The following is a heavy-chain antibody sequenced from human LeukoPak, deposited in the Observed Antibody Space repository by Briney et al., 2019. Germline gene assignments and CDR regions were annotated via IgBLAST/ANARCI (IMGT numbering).Heavy chain of an antibody. V-gene: IGHV4-4*02. D-gene: IGHD3-22*01. CDR2: IYQSGST. CDR1: GGSISSSNW. Sequence: SETLSLTCAVSGGSISSSNWWSWVRQPQGEGLEWIGEIYQSGSTNYNPSLQRRVTISVDKSKNQFSLKLSSVTAADTAVYYCARARITTIVVVSTFDIWGQGTMVTVSS. CDR3: ARARITTIVVVSTFDI. J-gene: IGHJ3*02.